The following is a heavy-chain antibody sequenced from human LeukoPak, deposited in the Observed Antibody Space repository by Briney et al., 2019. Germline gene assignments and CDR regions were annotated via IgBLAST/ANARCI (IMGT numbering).Heavy chain of an antibody. D-gene: IGHD2-2*02. CDR2: INHSGST. CDR3: ARGQYCSSTSCYTDFDY. V-gene: IGHV4-34*01. J-gene: IGHJ4*02. Sequence: SETLSLTCAVYGGSFSGYYWSRIRQPPGKGLEWIGEINHSGSTNYNPSLKSRVTISVDTSKNQFSLKLSSVTAADTAVYYCARGQYCSSTSCYTDFDYWGQGTLVTVSS. CDR1: GGSFSGYY.